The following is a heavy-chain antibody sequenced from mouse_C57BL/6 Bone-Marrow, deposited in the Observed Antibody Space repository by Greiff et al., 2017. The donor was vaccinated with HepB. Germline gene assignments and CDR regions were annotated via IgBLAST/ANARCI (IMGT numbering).Heavy chain of an antibody. CDR1: GYTFTSYW. Sequence: QVQLQQPGAELVKPGASVKLSCKASGYTFTSYWMQWVKQRPGQGLEWIGEIDPSDSYTNYNQKFKGKATLTVDTSSSTAYMQLSSLTSEDSAVYYCARTIVTLDYWGQGTTLTVSS. CDR3: ARTIVTLDY. D-gene: IGHD2-5*01. CDR2: IDPSDSYT. V-gene: IGHV1-50*01. J-gene: IGHJ2*01.